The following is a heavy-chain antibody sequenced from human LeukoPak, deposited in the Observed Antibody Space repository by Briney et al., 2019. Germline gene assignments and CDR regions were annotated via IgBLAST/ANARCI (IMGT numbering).Heavy chain of an antibody. Sequence: PSETLSLTCTISGGSISSYFWSWIRQPPGKGLEWIGYIYYSGTTNYNPSLKSRVTISVDTSKNQFSLKLSSVTAADTAVYYCARGVYIAAAQYGYWGQGTLVTVSS. CDR3: ARGVYIAAAQYGY. CDR2: IYYSGTT. CDR1: GGSISSYF. J-gene: IGHJ4*02. D-gene: IGHD6-13*01. V-gene: IGHV4-59*01.